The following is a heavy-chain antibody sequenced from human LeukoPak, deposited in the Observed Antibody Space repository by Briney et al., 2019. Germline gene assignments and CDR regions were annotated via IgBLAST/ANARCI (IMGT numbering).Heavy chain of an antibody. V-gene: IGHV3-48*03. D-gene: IGHD3-10*01. J-gene: IGHJ4*02. CDR1: GFTFSSYE. Sequence: PGGSLRLSCAASGFTFSSYEMNWVRQTPGKGLEWVSYISSSGSKIYYADSVKGRFTISRDNAKNSLYLQMNSLRAEDTAVYYCAKDPVPSYYGSGSADYWGQGTLVTVSS. CDR2: ISSSGSKI. CDR3: AKDPVPSYYGSGSADY.